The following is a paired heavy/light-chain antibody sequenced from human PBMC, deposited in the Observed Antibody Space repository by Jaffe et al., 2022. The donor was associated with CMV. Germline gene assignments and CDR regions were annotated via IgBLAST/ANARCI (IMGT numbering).Heavy chain of an antibody. Sequence: QVQLQESGPGLVKPSETLSLTCTVSGGSISSYYWSWIRQPPGKGLEWIGYIYYSGSTNYNPSLKSRVTISVDTSKNQFSLKLSSVTAADTAVYYCARIKAPYYDILTGPPWFDPWGQGTLVTVSS. V-gene: IGHV4-59*08. CDR3: ARIKAPYYDILTGPPWFDP. J-gene: IGHJ5*02. CDR1: GGSISSYY. CDR2: IYYSGST. D-gene: IGHD3-9*01.
Light chain of an antibody. J-gene: IGLJ3*02. CDR3: QSYDSSLSGPWV. CDR1: SSNIGAGYD. V-gene: IGLV1-40*01. Sequence: QSVLTQPPSVSGAPGQRVTISCTGSSSNIGAGYDVHWYQQLPGTAPKLLIYGNSNRPSGVPDRFSGSKSGTSASLAITGLQAEDEADYYCQSYDSSLSGPWVFGGGTKLTVL. CDR2: GNS.